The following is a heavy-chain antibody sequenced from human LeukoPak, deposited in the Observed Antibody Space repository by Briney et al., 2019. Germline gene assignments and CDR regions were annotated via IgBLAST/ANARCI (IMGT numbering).Heavy chain of an antibody. J-gene: IGHJ4*02. V-gene: IGHV3-21*01. Sequence: AGGSLRLSCAASGFTFSSYAMSWVRQAPGMGLEWVSSISSSSSYIYYADSVKGRFTISRDNAKNSLYLQMNSLRAEDTAVYYCAREGGGYYDFWGGYYPLYYFDYWGQGTLVTVSS. D-gene: IGHD3-3*01. CDR2: ISSSSSYI. CDR3: AREGGGYYDFWGGYYPLYYFDY. CDR1: GFTFSSYA.